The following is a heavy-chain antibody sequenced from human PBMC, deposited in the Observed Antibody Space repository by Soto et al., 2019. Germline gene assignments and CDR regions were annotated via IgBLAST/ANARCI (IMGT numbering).Heavy chain of an antibody. D-gene: IGHD4-17*01. Sequence: QLQLQESGSGLVKPSQTLSLTCAVSGGSINSGAYSWSWIRQPPGKGLEWIGYIYHSGSTYYNPSLKSRVTISVDRSEYQFSLHLSSVTAADTAMYYCARGELRWSTSWDFDYWGQGSLVTVSS. V-gene: IGHV4-30-2*01. CDR3: ARGELRWSTSWDFDY. CDR1: GGSINSGAYS. J-gene: IGHJ4*02. CDR2: IYHSGST.